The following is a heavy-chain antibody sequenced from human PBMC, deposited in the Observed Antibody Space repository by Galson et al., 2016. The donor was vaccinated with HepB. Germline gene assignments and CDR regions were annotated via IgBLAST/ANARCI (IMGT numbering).Heavy chain of an antibody. J-gene: IGHJ4*02. CDR2: IHPSGIT. V-gene: IGHV4-31*03. Sequence: TLSLTCTVSDGSITSGADYWTWIRQCSGKGLEWIGCIHPSGITYYNPSLQSRVVMSKDTPKNQLSLRLSSVTAADTAVYYCARGTDHAKTHYWGQGTLVTVSS. CDR1: DGSITSGADY. CDR3: ARGTDHAKTHY. D-gene: IGHD2-8*02.